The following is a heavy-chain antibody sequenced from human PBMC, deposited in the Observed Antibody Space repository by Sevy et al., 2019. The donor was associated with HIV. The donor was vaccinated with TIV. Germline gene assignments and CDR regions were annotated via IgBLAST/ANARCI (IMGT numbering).Heavy chain of an antibody. J-gene: IGHJ4*02. V-gene: IGHV4-59*12. CDR2: FFYTGNP. CDR1: GASISTYV. Sequence: SETLSLTCTVSGASISTYVWTWIRQPPGKGLEWVGYFFYTGNPNYNPSLSSRVTISADTSKNQFSLTLIPVTAADTAVYYCATGAGVSKSDFWGQGTLVTVSS. D-gene: IGHD3-10*01. CDR3: ATGAGVSKSDF.